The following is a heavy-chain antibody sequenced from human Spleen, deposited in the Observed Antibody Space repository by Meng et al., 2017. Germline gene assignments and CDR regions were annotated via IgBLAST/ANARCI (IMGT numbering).Heavy chain of an antibody. V-gene: IGHV3-21*01. CDR3: ASGPGYCSGGSCYYYYGMDV. J-gene: IGHJ6*02. Sequence: GGSLRLSCAASGFTFSSYSMNWVRQAPGKGLEWVSSISSSSSYIYYADSVKGRFTISRDNAKNSLYLQMNSLRAEDTAVYYCASGPGYCSGGSCYYYYGMDVWGQGTTVTVSS. CDR1: GFTFSSYS. CDR2: ISSSSSYI. D-gene: IGHD2-15*01.